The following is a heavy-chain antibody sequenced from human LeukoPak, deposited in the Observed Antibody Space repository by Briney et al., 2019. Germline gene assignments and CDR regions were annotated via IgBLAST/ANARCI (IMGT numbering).Heavy chain of an antibody. Sequence: EASVKVSCKASGYTFTSYGISWVRQAPGQGLERMGWISAYNGNTNYAQKLQGRVTMTTDTSTSTAYMELRSLRSDDTAVYYCARDPLSGYYSYYYYYMDVWGKGTTVTVSS. J-gene: IGHJ6*03. D-gene: IGHD3-22*01. V-gene: IGHV1-18*01. CDR2: ISAYNGNT. CDR3: ARDPLSGYYSYYYYYMDV. CDR1: GYTFTSYG.